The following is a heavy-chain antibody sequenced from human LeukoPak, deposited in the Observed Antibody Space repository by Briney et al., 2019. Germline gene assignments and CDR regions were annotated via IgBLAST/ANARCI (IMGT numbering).Heavy chain of an antibody. Sequence: SETLSLTCTVSGGSISSGSYYWSWIRQPAGKGLEWIGRIYTSGSTNYNPSLKSRVTISVDTSKNQFSLKLSSVTAADTAVYYCARGVRFVADCPSSTCYTPDFWGQGTLVTVSS. CDR3: ARGVRFVADCPSSTCYTPDF. J-gene: IGHJ4*02. CDR1: GGSISSGSYY. D-gene: IGHD2-2*02. CDR2: IYTSGST. V-gene: IGHV4-61*02.